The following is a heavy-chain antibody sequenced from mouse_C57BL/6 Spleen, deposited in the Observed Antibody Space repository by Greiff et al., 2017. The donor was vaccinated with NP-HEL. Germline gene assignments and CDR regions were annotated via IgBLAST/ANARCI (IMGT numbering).Heavy chain of an antibody. J-gene: IGHJ1*03. V-gene: IGHV5-2*01. Sequence: EVQRVESGGGLVQPGESLKLSCESNEYEFPSHDMSWVRKTPVQRLELVAAINSDGGSTYYPDTMERRFIISRDNTKKTLYLQMSSLRSEDTALYYCARQERRGYFDVWGTGTTVTVSS. CDR2: INSDGGST. D-gene: IGHD2-12*01. CDR1: EYEFPSHD. CDR3: ARQERRGYFDV.